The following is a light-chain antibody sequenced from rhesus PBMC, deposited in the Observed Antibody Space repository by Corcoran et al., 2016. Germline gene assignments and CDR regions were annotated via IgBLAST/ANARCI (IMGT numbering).Light chain of an antibody. CDR1: QGITND. Sequence: DIQMTQSPSSLSASIGDRVTITCRASQGITNDLAWYQQKPGKTPKVLIYEASSLQSGFPSRFTGSGSVTDFTLTITSLQSEDFATYYCQQYYTTPYNFGQGTKVEIK. CDR2: EAS. V-gene: IGKV1-25*01. J-gene: IGKJ2*01. CDR3: QQYYTTPYN.